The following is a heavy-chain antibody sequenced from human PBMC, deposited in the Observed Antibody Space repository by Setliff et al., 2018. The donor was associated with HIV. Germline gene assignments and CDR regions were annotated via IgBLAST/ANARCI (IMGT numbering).Heavy chain of an antibody. Sequence: PGGSLRLSCAASGFTFSSFAMTWVRQAPGKGLEWVTTIRGYDEATHYPDSVKGRFTISRDISRNTLSLQMNSLRVEDTAVYYCAKCGGTCWHNFFGPWGQGTLVTVSS. CDR2: IRGYDEAT. CDR3: AKCGGTCWHNFFGP. CDR1: GFTFSSFA. D-gene: IGHD2-15*01. V-gene: IGHV3-23*01. J-gene: IGHJ5*02.